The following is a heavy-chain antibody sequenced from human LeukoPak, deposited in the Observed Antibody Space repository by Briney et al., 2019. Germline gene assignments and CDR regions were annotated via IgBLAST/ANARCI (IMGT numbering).Heavy chain of an antibody. Sequence: GGSLRLSCAAPGFTFSSYTMNWVRQAPGKGLEWVAVISYHGSDKDYADPVKGRFSISRDNPKNTVYLQMNSLRVEDTAVYYCARDHGGNRPNAFDIWGQGTMVTVSS. D-gene: IGHD4-23*01. J-gene: IGHJ3*02. CDR2: ISYHGSDK. CDR1: GFTFSSYT. V-gene: IGHV3-30-3*01. CDR3: ARDHGGNRPNAFDI.